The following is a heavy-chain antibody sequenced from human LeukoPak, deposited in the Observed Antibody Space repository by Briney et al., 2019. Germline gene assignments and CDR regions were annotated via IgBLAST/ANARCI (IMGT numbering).Heavy chain of an antibody. D-gene: IGHD4-23*01. CDR2: IGSDDNT. Sequence: GGSPRLSCAASGFTFSRNAMAWVRQAPGKGLEWVAGIGSDDNTHYAESVRGRFTISRDISKNTVSLQMSSLRAEDTAVYYCAKDILRWSFDSWGQGILVTVSS. CDR3: AKDILRWSFDS. J-gene: IGHJ4*02. V-gene: IGHV3-23*01. CDR1: GFTFSRNA.